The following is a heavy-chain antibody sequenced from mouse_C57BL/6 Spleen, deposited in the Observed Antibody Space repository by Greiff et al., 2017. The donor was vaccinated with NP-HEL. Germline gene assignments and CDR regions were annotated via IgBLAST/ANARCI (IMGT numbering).Heavy chain of an antibody. CDR2: ISYDGSN. V-gene: IGHV3-6*01. CDR3: ARAFYDGYYFSYWYFDV. CDR1: GYSITSGYY. J-gene: IGHJ1*03. D-gene: IGHD2-3*01. Sequence: EVKLQESGPGLVKPSQSLSLTCPVTGYSITSGYYWNWIRQFPGNKLEWMGYISYDGSNNYNPSLKNRISITRDTSKNQFFLKLNSVTTEDTATYYCARAFYDGYYFSYWYFDVWGTGTTVTVSS.